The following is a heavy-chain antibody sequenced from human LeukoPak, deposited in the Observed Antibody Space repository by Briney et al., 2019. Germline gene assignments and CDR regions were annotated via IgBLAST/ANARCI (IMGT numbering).Heavy chain of an antibody. Sequence: ASVKVTCKASGYTFINYGVNWVRQAPGQGLEWMGWISGYNGNTNYAQNIQGRVTMTTDTSTSTGYLELRSLRSDDTAVYFCARGPYCGGDCSSSDSFDIWGQGTMVAVSS. CDR1: GYTFINYG. V-gene: IGHV1-18*01. D-gene: IGHD2-21*02. J-gene: IGHJ3*02. CDR2: ISGYNGNT. CDR3: ARGPYCGGDCSSSDSFDI.